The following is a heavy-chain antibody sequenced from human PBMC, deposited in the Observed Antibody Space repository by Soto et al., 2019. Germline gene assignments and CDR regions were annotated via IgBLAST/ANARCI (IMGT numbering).Heavy chain of an antibody. D-gene: IGHD2-15*01. J-gene: IGHJ4*02. CDR2: ISYDGNNK. CDR3: ATGKPWVVTPYAY. Sequence: QVQLVESGGGVVQPGRSLRLSCAASGFTFSRHGMHWVRQAPGKGLEWVASISYDGNNKFYTSSVKGRFTISRDNSKHKLYLQMNSLRGEDPAVYYCATGKPWVVTPYAYWGQVTLVTVSS. CDR1: GFTFSRHG. V-gene: IGHV3-30*03.